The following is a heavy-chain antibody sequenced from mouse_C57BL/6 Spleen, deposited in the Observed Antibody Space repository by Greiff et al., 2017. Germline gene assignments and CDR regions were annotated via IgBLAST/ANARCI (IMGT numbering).Heavy chain of an antibody. J-gene: IGHJ3*01. D-gene: IGHD2-3*01. CDR3: ASQDGYPFAY. CDR2: ISGGGGNT. V-gene: IGHV5-9*04. Sequence: EVQLAESGGGLVKPGGSLKLSCAASGFTFSSSTMSWVRQTPEKRLEWVATISGGGGNTYYPDSVKGRFTISRDNAKNTLYLQMRSLRSEDTAVYYCASQDGYPFAYWGQGTLVTVSA. CDR1: GFTFSSST.